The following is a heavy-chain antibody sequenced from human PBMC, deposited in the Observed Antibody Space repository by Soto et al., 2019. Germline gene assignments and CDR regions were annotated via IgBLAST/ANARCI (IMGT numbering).Heavy chain of an antibody. CDR3: ARATYYYDSSGYYPNAFDI. V-gene: IGHV3-7*04. CDR2: IKQDGSEK. CDR1: GVTFSSYW. J-gene: IGHJ3*02. Sequence: GGSLRLSCAASGVTFSSYWMSWVRQAPGKGLEWVANIKQDGSEKYYVDSVKGRFTISRDNAKNSLYLQMNSLRAEDTAVYYCARATYYYDSSGYYPNAFDIWGQGTMVT. D-gene: IGHD3-22*01.